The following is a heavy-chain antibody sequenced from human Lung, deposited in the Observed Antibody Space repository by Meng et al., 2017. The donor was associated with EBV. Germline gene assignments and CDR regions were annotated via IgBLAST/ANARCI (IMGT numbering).Heavy chain of an antibody. D-gene: IGHD5-18*01. J-gene: IGHJ4*02. V-gene: IGHV4-30-2*01. CDR2: IYHSGST. CDR1: GGSISSGGYS. Sequence: DAGPTLEDPSTTLPLPCPSSGGSISSGGYSWSWIRLPPGKGLECIGYIYHSGSTYYNPSLKSRVIISVDRSNNQFSLELNSVSAADTAVYYCARAKWGHSYGSEALYFDHWGPGTLVTVSS. CDR3: ARAKWGHSYGSEALYFDH.